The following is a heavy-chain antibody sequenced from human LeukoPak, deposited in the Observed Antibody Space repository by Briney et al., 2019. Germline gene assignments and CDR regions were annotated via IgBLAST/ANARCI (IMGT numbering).Heavy chain of an antibody. J-gene: IGHJ6*02. V-gene: IGHV3-30-3*01. CDR2: ISYDGSNK. CDR1: GFTFSSYA. Sequence: GGSLRLSCAASGFTFSSYAMHWVRQAPGKGLEWVAVISYDGSNKYYADSVKGRFTISRDNSKNTLYLQMNSLRAEDTAVYYCARDFWSAAAGYMTYYHYYGMDVWGQGTTVTVSS. D-gene: IGHD6-13*01. CDR3: ARDFWSAAAGYMTYYHYYGMDV.